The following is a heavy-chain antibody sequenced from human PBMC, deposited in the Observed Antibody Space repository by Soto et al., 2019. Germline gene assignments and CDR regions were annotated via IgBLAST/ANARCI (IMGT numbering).Heavy chain of an antibody. CDR1: GFNFNNAW. Sequence: GGSLRLSCAASGFNFNNAWMSWVRQAPGKGLEGVGRIKSKIDGGTTDYAAPVKGRFTISRDDSKNTLYLQMNSLKTEDTAVYYCATESPHFDYWGQGT. CDR3: ATESPHFDY. CDR2: IKSKIDGGTT. J-gene: IGHJ4*02. V-gene: IGHV3-15*01.